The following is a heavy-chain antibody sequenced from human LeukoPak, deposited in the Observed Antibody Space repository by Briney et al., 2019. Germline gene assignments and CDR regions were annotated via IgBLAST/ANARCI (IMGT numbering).Heavy chain of an antibody. CDR1: GGSFSGYY. V-gene: IGHV4-34*01. CDR2: INHSGST. Sequence: PSETLSLTCAVYGGSFSGYYWSWIRQPPGKGLEWIGEINHSGSTNYNPSLKSRVTISVDTSKNQFSLKLSSVTAADTAVYYCARGGNSGIWAYYVDYWGQGTLVTVSS. J-gene: IGHJ4*02. CDR3: ARGGNSGIWAYYVDY. D-gene: IGHD3-10*01.